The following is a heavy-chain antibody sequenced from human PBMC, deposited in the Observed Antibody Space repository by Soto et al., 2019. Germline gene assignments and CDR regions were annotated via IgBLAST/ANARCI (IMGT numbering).Heavy chain of an antibody. CDR2: ISSSSSTI. V-gene: IGHV3-48*02. CDR1: GFTFSSYS. D-gene: IGHD3-9*01. J-gene: IGHJ3*02. CDR3: ARGRGGYDILTGYFPDAFDI. Sequence: PGGSLRLSCAGSGFTFSSYSMNWVRQAPGKGLEWVSYISSSSSTIYYADSVKGRFTISRDNAKNSLYLQMNSLRDEDTAVYYCARGRGGYDILTGYFPDAFDIWGQGTMVTVSS.